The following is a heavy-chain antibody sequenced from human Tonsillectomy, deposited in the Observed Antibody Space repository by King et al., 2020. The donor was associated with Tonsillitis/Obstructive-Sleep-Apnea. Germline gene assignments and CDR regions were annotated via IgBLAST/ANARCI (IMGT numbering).Heavy chain of an antibody. V-gene: IGHV1-18*01. D-gene: IGHD3-3*01. CDR1: GYTFTSYG. CDR2: ISAYNGNT. J-gene: IGHJ6*03. CDR3: ARGRFLEWFLRTDYYYYMDV. Sequence: QLVQSGAEVKKPGASVKVSCKASGYTFTSYGITWVRQAPGQGLEWMGWISAYNGNTNYAKNFQGRVTMTTDTSTDTAYMELRSLRSDDTAVYYCARGRFLEWFLRTDYYYYMDVWGKGTTVTVSS.